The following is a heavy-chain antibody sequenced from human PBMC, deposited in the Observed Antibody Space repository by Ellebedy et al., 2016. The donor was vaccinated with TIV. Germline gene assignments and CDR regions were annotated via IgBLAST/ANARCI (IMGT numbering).Heavy chain of an antibody. V-gene: IGHV3-53*04. CDR3: AKGSFPFGDKSERIYSFQY. CDR2: GYT. D-gene: IGHD3-10*01. J-gene: IGHJ4*02. Sequence: GESLKISCTASGFIVSTNHMSWVRQAPGKGLEWVGGYTNYADSVKGRFTISTHKSRNTLYLQMTNLRTEDTAVYYCAKGSFPFGDKSERIYSFQYWGQGTPVTVSS. CDR1: GFIVSTNH.